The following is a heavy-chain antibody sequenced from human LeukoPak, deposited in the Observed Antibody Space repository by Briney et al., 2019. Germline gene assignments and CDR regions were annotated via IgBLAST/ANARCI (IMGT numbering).Heavy chain of an antibody. J-gene: IGHJ4*02. CDR2: ISSSSSYI. CDR3: ARKQTYCSGGSCYFGGVDY. Sequence: GGSLRLSCAASGFTFSSYRMNWVRQAPGKGLEWVSSISSSSSYIYYADSVKGRFTVSRDNAKNSLYLQMNSLRAEDTAVYYCARKQTYCSGGSCYFGGVDYWGQGTLVTVSS. D-gene: IGHD2-15*01. V-gene: IGHV3-21*01. CDR1: GFTFSSYR.